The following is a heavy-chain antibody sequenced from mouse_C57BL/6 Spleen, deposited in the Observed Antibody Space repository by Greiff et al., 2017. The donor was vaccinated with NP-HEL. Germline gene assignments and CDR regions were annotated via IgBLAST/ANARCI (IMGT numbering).Heavy chain of an antibody. CDR1: GYTFTSYW. D-gene: IGHD3-2*02. CDR3: ARWGSSGYGAMDY. Sequence: QLQQPGAELVMPGASVKLSCKASGYTFTSYWMHWVKQRPGQGLEWIGEIDPSDSYTNYNQKFKGKSTLTVDKSSSTAYMQLSSLTSEDSAVYYCARWGSSGYGAMDYWGQGTSVTVSS. CDR2: IDPSDSYT. J-gene: IGHJ4*01. V-gene: IGHV1-69*01.